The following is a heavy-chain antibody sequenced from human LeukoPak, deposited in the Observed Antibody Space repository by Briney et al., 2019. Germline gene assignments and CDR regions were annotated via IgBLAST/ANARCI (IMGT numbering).Heavy chain of an antibody. CDR2: IYYRGST. CDR3: ARLKPSYYDDSSGYSFDY. CDR1: GGSISSSSYY. D-gene: IGHD3-22*01. V-gene: IGHV4-39*07. Sequence: SETLSLTCTVSGGSISSSSYYWGWIRQPPGKGLEWIGSIYYRGSTYYNPSLKSRVTISVDTSKNQFSLKLSSVTAADTAVYYCARLKPSYYDDSSGYSFDYWGQGTLVTVSS. J-gene: IGHJ4*02.